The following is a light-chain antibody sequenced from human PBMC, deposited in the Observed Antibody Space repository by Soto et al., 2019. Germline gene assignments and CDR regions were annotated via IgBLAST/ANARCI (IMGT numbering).Light chain of an antibody. CDR3: QKHDGVPQ. CDR1: QGISHF. V-gene: IGKV1-33*01. J-gene: IGKJ3*01. Sequence: IHLTQSPSFLSASLGDRVTITCRASQGISHFLAWYQQKPGKAPNLLIYDASHLETGVPSRISGSGSGTYFTLTISNLQPEDIATYYCQKHDGVPQFGPGTKVDF. CDR2: DAS.